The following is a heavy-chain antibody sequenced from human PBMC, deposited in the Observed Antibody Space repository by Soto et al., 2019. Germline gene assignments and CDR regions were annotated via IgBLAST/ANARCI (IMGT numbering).Heavy chain of an antibody. V-gene: IGHV1-69*13. J-gene: IGHJ4*02. CDR2: IIPIFGTA. CDR1: GGTFSSYA. Sequence: ASVKVSCKASGGTFSSYAISWVRQAPGQGLEWMGGIIPIFGTANYAQKFQGRVTITADESTSTAYMELSSLRSEDTAVYYCARLYYDILTGPTPYWGQGTLVTVSS. CDR3: ARLYYDILTGPTPY. D-gene: IGHD3-9*01.